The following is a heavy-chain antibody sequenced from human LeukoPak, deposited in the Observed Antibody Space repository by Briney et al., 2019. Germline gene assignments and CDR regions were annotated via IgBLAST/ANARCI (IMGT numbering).Heavy chain of an antibody. V-gene: IGHV1-18*01. J-gene: IGHJ6*03. Sequence: RASVKVSCKASGYTFTSYGISLVRQAPGQGLEWMGWISAYNGNTNYAQKLQGRVTMTTDTSTSTAYIEMRSLRSDDTAVYYCARDGQWLAKYYYYYYMDVWGKGTTVTVSS. CDR2: ISAYNGNT. D-gene: IGHD6-19*01. CDR3: ARDGQWLAKYYYYYYMDV. CDR1: GYTFTSYG.